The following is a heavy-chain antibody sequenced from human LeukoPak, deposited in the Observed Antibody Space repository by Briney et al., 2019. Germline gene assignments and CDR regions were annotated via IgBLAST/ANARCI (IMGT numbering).Heavy chain of an antibody. CDR3: ARDCSSSSVAPFRY. CDR2: IYTSGST. CDR1: GGSISSGSYY. Sequence: PSQTLSLTCTVSGGSISSGSYYWSWIRQPAGKGLEWIGRIYTSGSTNYNPSLKSRVTISVDTSKNQFSLKLSSVTAADTAVYYCARDCSSSSVAPFRYWGQGTLVTVSS. J-gene: IGHJ4*02. V-gene: IGHV4-61*02. D-gene: IGHD6-6*01.